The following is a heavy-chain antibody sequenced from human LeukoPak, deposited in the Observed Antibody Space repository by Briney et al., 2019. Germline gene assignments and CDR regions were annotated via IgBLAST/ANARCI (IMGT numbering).Heavy chain of an antibody. V-gene: IGHV4-59*01. D-gene: IGHD6-6*01. CDR2: IYYAGNT. CDR1: GGSIISSY. J-gene: IGHJ5*02. CDR3: ARGLPSSSNWFDP. Sequence: PSETLSLTCTVSGGSIISSYWSWIRQPPGKGLEWIGCIYYAGNTNYNPSLKSRVTISIDTSKNQFSLKLMTVTAADTAVYYCARGLPSSSNWFDPWGQGTLVTVSS.